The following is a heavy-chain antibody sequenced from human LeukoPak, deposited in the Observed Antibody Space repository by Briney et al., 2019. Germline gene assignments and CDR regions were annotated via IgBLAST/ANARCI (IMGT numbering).Heavy chain of an antibody. CDR1: GGSISSSNW. CDR3: ARDWKQWLGGYNWFDP. J-gene: IGHJ5*02. V-gene: IGHV4-4*02. CDR2: IYHSGST. Sequence: SETLSLTCAVSGGSISSSNWWSWVRQPPGKGLEWIGEIYHSGSTSYNPSLNSRVTISVDKSKNQFSLKLSSVTAADTAVYYCARDWKQWLGGYNWFDPWGQGTLVTVSS. D-gene: IGHD6-19*01.